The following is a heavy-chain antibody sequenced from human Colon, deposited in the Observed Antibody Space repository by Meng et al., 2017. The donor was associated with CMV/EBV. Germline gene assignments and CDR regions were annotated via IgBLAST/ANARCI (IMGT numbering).Heavy chain of an antibody. CDR3: ARSISPSGGDRPLAY. Sequence: GGSLSLSCAASGFTFSSYWMSWVRQAPGKGLEWVANIKQDGSEKYYVDSVKGRFTISRDNAKNSLYLQMNSLRAEDTAVFYCARSISPSGGDRPLAYWGQGTLVTVSS. CDR1: GFTFSSYW. CDR2: IKQDGSEK. J-gene: IGHJ4*02. V-gene: IGHV3-7*01. D-gene: IGHD2-21*02.